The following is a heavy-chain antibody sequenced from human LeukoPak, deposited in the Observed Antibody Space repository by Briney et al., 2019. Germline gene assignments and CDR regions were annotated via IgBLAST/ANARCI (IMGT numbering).Heavy chain of an antibody. CDR3: ARHQRYGDYIDY. V-gene: IGHV4-59*01. Sequence: PSETLSLTCTVSGGSISSYYWSWIRQPPGKGLEWIGYIYYSGSTNYNPSLKSRVTISVDTSKNQFSLKLSSVTAADTAVYYCARHQRYGDYIDYWGQGTLVTVSS. J-gene: IGHJ4*02. CDR2: IYYSGST. D-gene: IGHD4-17*01. CDR1: GGSISSYY.